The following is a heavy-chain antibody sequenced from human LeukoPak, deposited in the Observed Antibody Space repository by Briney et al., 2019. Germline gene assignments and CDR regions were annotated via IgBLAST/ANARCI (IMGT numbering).Heavy chain of an antibody. CDR1: GFSFSDYD. CDR2: IRYDGTNT. D-gene: IGHD3-10*01. V-gene: IGHV3-30*02. Sequence: GGSLRLSCAASGFSFSDYDMHWVRQAPGKGLEWVTFIRYDGTNTYADSVKGRFTISRDNAKNSLYLQMNSLRAEDTALYYCARDMVRGENDYWGQGTLVTVSS. CDR3: ARDMVRGENDY. J-gene: IGHJ4*02.